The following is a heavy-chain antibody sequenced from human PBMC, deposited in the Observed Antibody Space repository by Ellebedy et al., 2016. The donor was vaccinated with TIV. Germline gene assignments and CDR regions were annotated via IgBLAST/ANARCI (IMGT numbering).Heavy chain of an antibody. CDR1: GFPLRSYA. CDR3: VKSSWWGVSAYFDS. D-gene: IGHD2-15*01. CDR2: IIDSGGST. J-gene: IGHJ4*02. V-gene: IGHV3-23*01. Sequence: GESLKISCVASGFPLRSYAMSWVRQAPGKGLEWVSGIIDSGGSTDYADSVKGRFTISRDNSKNTVILQMSSLRADDTAVYHCVKSSWWGVSAYFDSWGQGTLVTVSS.